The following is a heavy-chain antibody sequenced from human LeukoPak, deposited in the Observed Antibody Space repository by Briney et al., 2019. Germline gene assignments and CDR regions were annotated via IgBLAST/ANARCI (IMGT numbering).Heavy chain of an antibody. Sequence: PADTLSLTCTVSGDSISSDYWSWIRQPPGKGLEWIGYIYYSGSTNYNPSLKSRVTISLDTSRNKFSLKLSSVTAADTAVYFCARRGGNYSGWFDPWGQGTLVTVSS. V-gene: IGHV4-59*08. CDR3: ARRGGNYSGWFDP. D-gene: IGHD1-26*01. CDR2: IYYSGST. CDR1: GDSISSDY. J-gene: IGHJ5*02.